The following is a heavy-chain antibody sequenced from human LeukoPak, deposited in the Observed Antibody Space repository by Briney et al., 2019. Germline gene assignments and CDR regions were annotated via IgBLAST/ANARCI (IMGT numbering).Heavy chain of an antibody. CDR2: IYYSGST. Sequence: SETLSLTCTVSGGSISSYYWSWIRQPPGKGLEWIGYIYYSGSTNYNPSLKSRVTISVDTSKNQFSLKLSSVTAADTAVYYCASLYCSGGSCYDGKVYWGQGTLVTVSS. CDR3: ASLYCSGGSCYDGKVY. J-gene: IGHJ4*02. V-gene: IGHV4-59*08. D-gene: IGHD2-15*01. CDR1: GGSISSYY.